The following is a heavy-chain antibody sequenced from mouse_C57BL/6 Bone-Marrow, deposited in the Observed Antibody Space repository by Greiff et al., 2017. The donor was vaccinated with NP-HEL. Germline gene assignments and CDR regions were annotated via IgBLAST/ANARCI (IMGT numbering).Heavy chain of an antibody. Sequence: VQLQESGAELVKPGASVKLSCKASGYTFTEYTIHWVKQRSGQGLEWIGWFYPGSGSIKYNEKFKDKATLTADKSSSTVYMELSRLTSEDSAVYFCARHERDVPYYYGSRGWYFDVWGTGTTVTVSS. D-gene: IGHD1-1*01. CDR2: FYPGSGSI. CDR3: ARHERDVPYYYGSRGWYFDV. J-gene: IGHJ1*03. CDR1: GYTFTEYT. V-gene: IGHV1-62-2*01.